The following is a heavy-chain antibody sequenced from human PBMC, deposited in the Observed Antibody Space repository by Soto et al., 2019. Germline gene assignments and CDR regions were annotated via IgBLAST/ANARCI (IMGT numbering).Heavy chain of an antibody. J-gene: IGHJ4*02. Sequence: QVQLQESGPGLVKPSGTLSLTCAVSGGSISSSNWWSWVRQPPGKGLEWIGEIYHSGSTNYNPSLKVRVTISVDKSKNQFSLKLSSVTAADTAVYYCARGTAYCGGDCYLGYWGQGTLVTVSS. CDR3: ARGTAYCGGDCYLGY. D-gene: IGHD2-21*02. V-gene: IGHV4-4*02. CDR1: GGSISSSNW. CDR2: IYHSGST.